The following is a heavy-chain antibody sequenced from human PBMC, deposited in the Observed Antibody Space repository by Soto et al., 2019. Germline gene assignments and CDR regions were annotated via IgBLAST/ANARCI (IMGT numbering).Heavy chain of an antibody. CDR3: TTESARTGDAFDI. V-gene: IGHV3-15*01. D-gene: IGHD6-6*01. CDR2: IKSKTDGGTT. J-gene: IGHJ3*02. Sequence: EVQLVESGGGLVKPGGSLRLSCAASGFTFSNAWMSWVRQAPGKGLEWVGRIKSKTDGGTTDYAAPVKGRFTISRDDSKNTLYLQMNSLKTEDTAVYYCTTESARTGDAFDIWGQGTMVTVSS. CDR1: GFTFSNAW.